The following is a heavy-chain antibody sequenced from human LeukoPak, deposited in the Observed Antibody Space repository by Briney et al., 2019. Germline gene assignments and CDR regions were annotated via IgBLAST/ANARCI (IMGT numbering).Heavy chain of an antibody. Sequence: PGGSLRLSCAASGFTFSGYWMHWVRQAPGKGLVWVSGISSSSSYIYYADSVKGRFTISRDNAKNSLYLQMNSLRAEDTAVYYCARDSGSYSWGQGTLVTVSS. CDR1: GFTFSGYW. V-gene: IGHV3-21*01. J-gene: IGHJ4*02. CDR3: ARDSGSYS. D-gene: IGHD1-26*01. CDR2: ISSSSSYI.